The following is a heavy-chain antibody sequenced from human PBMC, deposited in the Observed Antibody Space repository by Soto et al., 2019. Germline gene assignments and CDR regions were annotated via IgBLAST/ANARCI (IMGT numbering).Heavy chain of an antibody. V-gene: IGHV4-61*08. Sequence: TSETLSLTCAVSGGSISRGGYSWSGNRQQPGKGLEWIGYIYYSDSINYTPSLKSRVIISDDTSKNQFFLRLSSVTAADTAVYYCARAYYDSSGYSLDPWGQGILVTVSS. CDR3: ARAYYDSSGYSLDP. CDR2: IYYSDSI. J-gene: IGHJ5*02. D-gene: IGHD3-22*01. CDR1: GGSISRGGYS.